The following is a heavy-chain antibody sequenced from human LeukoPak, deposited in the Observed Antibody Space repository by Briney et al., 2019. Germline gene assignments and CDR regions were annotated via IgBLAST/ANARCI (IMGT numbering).Heavy chain of an antibody. CDR3: ARGRELHFDY. D-gene: IGHD1-26*01. CDR2: IIPIFGTA. CDR1: GGTFSSYA. V-gene: IGHV1-69*13. J-gene: IGHJ4*02. Sequence: GASVKVSCKASGGTFSSYAISWVRQAPGRGLEWMGGIIPIFGTANYAQKFQGRVTITADESTSTAYMELSSLRSEDTAVYYCARGRELHFDYWGQGTLVTVSS.